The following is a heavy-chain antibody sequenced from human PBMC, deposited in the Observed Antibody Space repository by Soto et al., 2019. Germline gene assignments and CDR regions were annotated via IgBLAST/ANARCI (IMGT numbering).Heavy chain of an antibody. V-gene: IGHV1-69*08. J-gene: IGHJ6*02. CDR3: ASDILTGYTRNYYYYGMDV. CDR2: IIPILGTA. Sequence: EASVKVSCKASGYTFTSYTISWVRQAPGQGLEWMGRIIPILGTANYAQKFQGRVTITADKSTSTAYMELSSLRSEDTAVYYCASDILTGYTRNYYYYGMDVWGQGTTVTVSS. CDR1: GYTFTSYT. D-gene: IGHD3-9*01.